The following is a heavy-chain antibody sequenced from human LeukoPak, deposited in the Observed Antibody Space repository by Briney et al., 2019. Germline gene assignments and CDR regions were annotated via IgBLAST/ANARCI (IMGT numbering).Heavy chain of an antibody. J-gene: IGHJ4*02. CDR2: IKQDGSEK. D-gene: IGHD2-2*01. Sequence: TGGSLRLSCAASGFTFSSYWMSWVRQAPGKGPEWVANIKQDGSEKYYVDSVKGRFTISRDNAKNSLYLQMNSLRAEDTAVYYCARLKLLWSNYFDYWGQGTLVTVS. CDR1: GFTFSSYW. V-gene: IGHV3-7*01. CDR3: ARLKLLWSNYFDY.